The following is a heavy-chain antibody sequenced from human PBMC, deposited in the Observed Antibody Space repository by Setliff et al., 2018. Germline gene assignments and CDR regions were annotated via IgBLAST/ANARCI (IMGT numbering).Heavy chain of an antibody. CDR3: ARAPRYFGSTGSYFDG. CDR2: MYFSGST. V-gene: IGHV4-39*07. D-gene: IGHD2-2*01. Sequence: PSETLSLTCTVSGGSISTNSYYWGWIRQPPGKGLEWIGSMYFSGSTYYNPSLKSRVTISIDKSKNQFSLKMTSVTAADTAVYYCARAPRYFGSTGSYFDGWGQGTLVTVSS. J-gene: IGHJ4*02. CDR1: GGSISTNSYY.